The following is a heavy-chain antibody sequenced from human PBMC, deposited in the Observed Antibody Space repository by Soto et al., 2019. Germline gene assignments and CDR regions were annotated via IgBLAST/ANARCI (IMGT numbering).Heavy chain of an antibody. J-gene: IGHJ4*02. CDR1: GDPISNSAYY. D-gene: IGHD6-13*01. Sequence: SETLSLTCDVSGDPISNSAYYWSWIRQHPGKGLEWIGYLFYGGSTYYNPSLKSRVTMSVETSKNQFSLNLNSVTAADTAVYYCARAAAAGGRLMGYYFDYWGQGTLVTVSS. CDR3: ARAAAAGGRLMGYYFDY. V-gene: IGHV4-31*11. CDR2: LFYGGST.